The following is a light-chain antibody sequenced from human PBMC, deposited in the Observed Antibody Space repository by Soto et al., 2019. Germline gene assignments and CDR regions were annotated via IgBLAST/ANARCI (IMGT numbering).Light chain of an antibody. CDR2: EGS. CDR1: SSDVGSYNL. CDR3: CSYAGSSTFL. Sequence: ALTQPASVSGSPGQSITISCTGTSSDVGSYNLVSWYQQHPGKAPKLMIYEGSKRPSGVSNRFSGSKSGNTASLTISGLQAEDEADYYCCSYAGSSTFLFGGGTKLTVL. J-gene: IGLJ2*01. V-gene: IGLV2-23*03.